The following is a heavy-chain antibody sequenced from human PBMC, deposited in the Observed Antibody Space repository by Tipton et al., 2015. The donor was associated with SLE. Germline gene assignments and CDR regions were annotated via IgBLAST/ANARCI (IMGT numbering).Heavy chain of an antibody. Sequence: SLRLSCVTSGFTFKNFEMNWVRQAPGKGLVWVSRINSDGSRAEYADSVKGRLTISRDNAENMLYLQINRLRAEDTAVYYCARIWFGELWETDYWGQGTLVTVSS. CDR1: GFTFKNFE. J-gene: IGHJ4*02. CDR2: INSDGSRA. CDR3: ARIWFGELWETDY. V-gene: IGHV3-74*03. D-gene: IGHD3-10*01.